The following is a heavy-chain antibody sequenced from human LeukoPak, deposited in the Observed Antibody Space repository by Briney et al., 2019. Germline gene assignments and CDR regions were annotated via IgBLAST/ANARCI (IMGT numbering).Heavy chain of an antibody. Sequence: GGSLRLSCAASGFTFSSYSMNWVRQAPGKGLEWVSYISSSSSTIYYADSVKGRFTISRDNAKNSLYLQMNSLRAEDTAVYYCARGGRYSSGCTLNYWGQGTLVTVSS. D-gene: IGHD6-19*01. CDR3: ARGGRYSSGCTLNY. CDR2: ISSSSSTI. V-gene: IGHV3-48*04. CDR1: GFTFSSYS. J-gene: IGHJ4*02.